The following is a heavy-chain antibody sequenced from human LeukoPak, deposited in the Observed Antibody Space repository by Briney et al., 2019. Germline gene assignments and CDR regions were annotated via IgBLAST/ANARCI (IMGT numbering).Heavy chain of an antibody. D-gene: IGHD5-18*01. CDR2: ISASGGST. V-gene: IGHV3-23*01. CDR3: ANRFSYGPNEYFDY. J-gene: IGHJ4*02. Sequence: GGSRSLSCAASGFTFGSYALSWFRQAPGKGLEWVSTISASGGSTYYADSVKGRFTISRDNSKNTLYLQMNSLRAEDTAVYYCANRFSYGPNEYFDYWGQGTLVTVSS. CDR1: GFTFGSYA.